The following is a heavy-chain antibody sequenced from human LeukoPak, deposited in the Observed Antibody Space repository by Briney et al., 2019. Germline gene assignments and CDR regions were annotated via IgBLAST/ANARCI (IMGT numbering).Heavy chain of an antibody. V-gene: IGHV3-21*01. CDR1: GFSFRSYS. D-gene: IGHD1-26*01. CDR2: FSSVGNYI. Sequence: GGSLRLSCVGSGFSFRSYSMNWVRQAPGKGLEWVSSFSSVGNYIFYADSVKGRFTISRDNSKNTLYLQMNSLRAEDTAVYYCAKDFVGASSYGMDVRGQGTTVTVSS. CDR3: AKDFVGASSYGMDV. J-gene: IGHJ6*02.